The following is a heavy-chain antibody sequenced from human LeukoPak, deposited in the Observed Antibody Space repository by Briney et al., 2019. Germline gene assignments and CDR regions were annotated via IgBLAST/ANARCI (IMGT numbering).Heavy chain of an antibody. CDR1: GFTVSSNY. V-gene: IGHV3-66*01. CDR2: IYSCGST. D-gene: IGHD3-22*01. J-gene: IGHJ4*02. CDR3: AREGSRSSGYFN. Sequence: GGSLRLSCAASGFTVSSNYMSWVRQAPGKGLEWVSVIYSCGSTYYADSVKGRFTISRDNSKNTLYLQMNSLRAEDTAVYYCAREGSRSSGYFNWGQGTLVTVSS.